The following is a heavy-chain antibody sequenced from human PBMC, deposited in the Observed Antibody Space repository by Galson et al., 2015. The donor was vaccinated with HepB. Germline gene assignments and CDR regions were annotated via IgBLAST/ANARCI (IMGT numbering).Heavy chain of an antibody. J-gene: IGHJ5*02. CDR2: IYYSGST. V-gene: IGHV4-59*01. CDR1: GGSISSYY. D-gene: IGHD2-2*01. Sequence: LTCTVSGGSISSYYWSWIRQPPGKGLEWIGYIYYSGSTNYNPSLKSRVTISVDTSKNQFSLKLSSVTAADTAVYYCARGTCSTSCSQQDNWFDPWGQGTLVTVSS. CDR3: ARGTCSTSCSQQDNWFDP.